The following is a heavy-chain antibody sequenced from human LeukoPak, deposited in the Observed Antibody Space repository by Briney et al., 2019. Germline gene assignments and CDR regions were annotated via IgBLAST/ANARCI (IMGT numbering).Heavy chain of an antibody. Sequence: KPSETLSLTCTVSGYSISSGYYWGWIRQPPGKGLEWIGSIYHSGSTYYNPSLKSRVTISVDTSKNQFSLKLSSVTAADTAVYYCARNSHVYYYYYYMDVWGKGTTVTVSS. J-gene: IGHJ6*03. CDR1: GYSISSGYY. CDR2: IYHSGST. CDR3: ARNSHVYYYYYYMDV. D-gene: IGHD1-7*01. V-gene: IGHV4-38-2*02.